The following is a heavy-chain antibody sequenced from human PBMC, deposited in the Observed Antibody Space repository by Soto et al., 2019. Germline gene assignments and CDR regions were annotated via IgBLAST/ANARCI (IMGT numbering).Heavy chain of an antibody. Sequence: ASVKVSCKASGYTFISYAMNWVRQAPGQRLEWMGWINAGNGNTKYSQKFQGRVTITRDTSASTGYMELSSLRSEDAAVYYCARDPGYSYGYNWGQGTLVTVSS. CDR2: INAGNGNT. CDR3: ARDPGYSYGYN. V-gene: IGHV1-3*01. CDR1: GYTFISYA. J-gene: IGHJ4*02. D-gene: IGHD5-18*01.